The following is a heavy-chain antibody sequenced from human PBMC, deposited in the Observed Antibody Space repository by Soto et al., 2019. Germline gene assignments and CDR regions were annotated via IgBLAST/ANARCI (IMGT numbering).Heavy chain of an antibody. J-gene: IGHJ4*02. CDR2: IYYSGST. V-gene: IGHV4-59*01. CDR3: ARAHPIVGASYFDY. D-gene: IGHD1-26*01. CDR1: GGSISRYY. Sequence: SETLSLTCPFCGGSISRYYWNWFRQPPGKGLEWIGYIYYSGSTNYNPSLKSRVTISVDTSKNQFSLKLSSVTAADTAVYYCARAHPIVGASYFDYWCQGTLVTVSS.